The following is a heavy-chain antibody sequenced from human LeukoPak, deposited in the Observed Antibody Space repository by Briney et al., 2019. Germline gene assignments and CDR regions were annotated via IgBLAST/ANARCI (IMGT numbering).Heavy chain of an antibody. V-gene: IGHV4-4*07. D-gene: IGHD1-26*01. J-gene: IGHJ6*02. CDR2: IYTSGST. CDR1: GGSISSYY. Sequence: SETLSLTCTVSGGSISSYYWSWIRQPAGKGLEWIGRIYTSGSTNYNPSLKSRVTMSVDTSKNQFSLKLSSVTAADTAVYYCAREGAVRVYYYYGMDVWGQGTTVTVSS. CDR3: AREGAVRVYYYYGMDV.